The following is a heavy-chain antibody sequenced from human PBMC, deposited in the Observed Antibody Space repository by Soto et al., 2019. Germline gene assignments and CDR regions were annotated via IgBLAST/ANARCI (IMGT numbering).Heavy chain of an antibody. CDR3: VGGQYYFDY. CDR2: ISYDGSNK. CDR1: GFPFSSYG. D-gene: IGHD3-10*01. V-gene: IGHV3-30*03. Sequence: QVQLVESGGGVVQPGRSLRLSCAASGFPFSSYGMHWVREAPGKGLEWVAVISYDGSNKYYADSVKGRFTTSRDNSASTLYLQMNSLSPEDTALYYCVGGQYYFDYRGQGTLVTVSP. J-gene: IGHJ4*02.